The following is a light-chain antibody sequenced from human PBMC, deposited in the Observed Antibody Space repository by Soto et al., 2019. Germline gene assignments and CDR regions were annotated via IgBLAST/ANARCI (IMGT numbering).Light chain of an antibody. CDR3: QQYGSSQT. CDR1: QSVSSSY. V-gene: IGKV3-20*01. Sequence: EIVLTQSPGTLSLSPGERATLSCRASQSVSSSYLAWYQQKPGQAPRLLFYGASSRATGIPDRFSGSGSGTDFTLTISRLEPEDLAVYYCQQYGSSQTFGQGTKLEIK. J-gene: IGKJ2*01. CDR2: GAS.